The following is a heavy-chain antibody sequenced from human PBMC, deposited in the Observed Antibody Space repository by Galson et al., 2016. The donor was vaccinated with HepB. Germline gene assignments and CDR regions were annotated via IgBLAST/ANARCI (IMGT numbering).Heavy chain of an antibody. CDR1: GFRISNNW. J-gene: IGHJ4*02. Sequence: SLRLSCAVSGFRISNNWMTWVRQSPDKGLEWVANIKPDGSEKYYVNSVKGRFTISRDNAKNSLYLQLNSLRAEDTAVNYCARDGFVASRVFDSWGQGTLVIVSS. V-gene: IGHV3-7*03. CDR3: ARDGFVASRVFDS. CDR2: IKPDGSEK. D-gene: IGHD2-15*01.